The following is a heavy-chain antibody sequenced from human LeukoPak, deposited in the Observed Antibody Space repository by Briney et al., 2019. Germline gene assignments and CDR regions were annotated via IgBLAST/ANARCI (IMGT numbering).Heavy chain of an antibody. V-gene: IGHV4-34*01. CDR2: INHSGGT. D-gene: IGHD3-10*01. CDR1: GASFSGYY. Sequence: SETLSLTCGVSGASFSGYYWSWIRQTPGKGLEWIGEINHSGGTNYNPSLKSRVTISVDRSRKQFSLQLRSETAEDTAVYHCATDRYYGSGSYYKFDYWGQGTLVTVSS. CDR3: ATDRYYGSGSYYKFDY. J-gene: IGHJ4*02.